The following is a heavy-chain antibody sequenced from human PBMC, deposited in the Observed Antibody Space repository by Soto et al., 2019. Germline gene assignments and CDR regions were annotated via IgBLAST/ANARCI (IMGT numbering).Heavy chain of an antibody. Sequence: QVQLVQSGAEVKKPGASVKVSCKASGYTFTSYGISWVRQAPGQGLEWMGWTSAYNGNTDYAQKLQGRVTMTTDTSXTXXHLELRSLRSDATAVYYCASLVRDTDGDYYYGMDVWGQGTTVTVSS. CDR1: GYTFTSYG. CDR3: ASLVRDTDGDYYYGMDV. V-gene: IGHV1-18*01. J-gene: IGHJ6*02. D-gene: IGHD5-18*01. CDR2: TSAYNGNT.